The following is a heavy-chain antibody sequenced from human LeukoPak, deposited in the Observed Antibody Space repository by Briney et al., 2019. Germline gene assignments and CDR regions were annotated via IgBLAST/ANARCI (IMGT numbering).Heavy chain of an antibody. D-gene: IGHD3-22*01. V-gene: IGHV4-4*02. CDR2: IFHSGST. CDR1: GGSISSSNW. Sequence: SETLSLTCAVSGGSISSSNWWSWVRQPPGKGLEWIGEIFHSGSTNYNPSLKSRVTISVDTSKNQFSLKLSSVTAADTAVYYCARSSVGIFDYWGQGTLVTVSS. CDR3: ARSSVGIFDY. J-gene: IGHJ4*02.